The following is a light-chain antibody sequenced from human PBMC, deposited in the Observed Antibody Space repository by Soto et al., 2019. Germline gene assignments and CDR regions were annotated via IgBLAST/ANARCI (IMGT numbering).Light chain of an antibody. CDR3: QQRSNWPA. CDR2: GAS. V-gene: IGKV1-39*01. Sequence: DIQMTQSPSSLSASVGDRVTITGRTSQTVNNYLNWYQHIPGKAPKLLIYGASSLQGGVPSRFSGTASGTDFTLTISSLEPEDFAVYYCQQRSNWPAFGQGTRLEI. J-gene: IGKJ5*01. CDR1: QTVNNY.